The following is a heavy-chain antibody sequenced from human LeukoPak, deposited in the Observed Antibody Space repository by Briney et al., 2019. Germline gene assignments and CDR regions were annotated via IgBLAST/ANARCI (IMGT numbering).Heavy chain of an antibody. V-gene: IGHV5-51*01. J-gene: IGHJ4*02. D-gene: IGHD1-26*01. CDR3: ARQNIGGTSASDY. CDR1: GYSFTNYW. CDR2: IYPGDSDT. Sequence: GESLKISCKGSGYSFTNYWIGWVRQVPGIGLEWLGIIYPGDSDTRYSPSFQGQVTISADKSISTAYLQWSSLKASDTAMYYCARQNIGGTSASDYWGQGTLVTVSS.